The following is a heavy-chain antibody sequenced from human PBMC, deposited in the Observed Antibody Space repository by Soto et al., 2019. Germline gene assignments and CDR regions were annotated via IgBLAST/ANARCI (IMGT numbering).Heavy chain of an antibody. J-gene: IGHJ5*02. Sequence: PSETLSLTCAVYGGSFSGYYWSWIRQPPGKGLEWIGEINHSGSTNYNPSLKSRVTISVDTSKNQFSLKLSSVTAADTAVYYCARGTSYYDFCSGHFGPTNWFDPWGQGTQVTVSS. CDR2: INHSGST. CDR3: ARGTSYYDFCSGHFGPTNWFDP. D-gene: IGHD3-3*01. V-gene: IGHV4-34*01. CDR1: GGSFSGYY.